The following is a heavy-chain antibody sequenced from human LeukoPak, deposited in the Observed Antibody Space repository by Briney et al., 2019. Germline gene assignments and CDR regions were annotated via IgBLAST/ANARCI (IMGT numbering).Heavy chain of an antibody. J-gene: IGHJ3*02. Sequence: PGESLRLSCAASGFTFSSYGMHWVRQAPGKGLEWVAFIRYDGSNKYYADSVKGRFTISRDNSKNTLYLQMNSLRAEDTAVYYCAKDPEYYDSIPGAFDIWGQGTMVTVSS. CDR3: AKDPEYYDSIPGAFDI. CDR1: GFTFSSYG. V-gene: IGHV3-30*02. D-gene: IGHD3-22*01. CDR2: IRYDGSNK.